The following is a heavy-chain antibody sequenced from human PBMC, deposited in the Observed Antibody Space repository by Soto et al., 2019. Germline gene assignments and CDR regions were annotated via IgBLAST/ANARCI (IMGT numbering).Heavy chain of an antibody. J-gene: IGHJ4*02. CDR3: AITRRITMVRGVTTYFDY. D-gene: IGHD3-10*01. Sequence: ASVKVSCKASGYTFSVYYMHGVRQAPLQGREWMGCINPNSGGTNYAQKFQGRVTMTRDTSISTAYMELSRLRSDDTAVYYCAITRRITMVRGVTTYFDYWGQGTLVTVSS. V-gene: IGHV1-2*02. CDR2: INPNSGGT. CDR1: GYTFSVYY.